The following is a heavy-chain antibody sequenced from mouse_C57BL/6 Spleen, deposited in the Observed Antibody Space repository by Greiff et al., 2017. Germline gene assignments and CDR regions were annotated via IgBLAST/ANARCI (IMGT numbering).Heavy chain of an antibody. CDR3: EGERNWEGY. Sequence: VQLQQSGAELVKPGASVKMSCKASGYTFTSYWITWVKQRPGQGLEWIGDIYPGSGSTNYNEKFKSKATLTVDTSSSTAYMKLSSLTSEDSAVYYCEGERNWEGYWGQGPTLTGSS. CDR2: IYPGSGST. V-gene: IGHV1-55*01. D-gene: IGHD4-1*01. J-gene: IGHJ2*01. CDR1: GYTFTSYW.